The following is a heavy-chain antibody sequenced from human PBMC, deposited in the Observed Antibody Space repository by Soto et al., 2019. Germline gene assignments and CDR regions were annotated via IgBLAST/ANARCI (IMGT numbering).Heavy chain of an antibody. CDR3: ARDAAPTPYYYDSSGYSTIYYYYGMDV. V-gene: IGHV1-2*04. D-gene: IGHD3-22*01. Sequence: ASVKVSCKASGYTFTGYYMHWVRQAPGQGLEWMGWINPNSGGTNYAQKFQGWVTMTRDTSISTAYMELSRLKSDDTAEYYCARDAAPTPYYYDSSGYSTIYYYYGMDVWGQGPRSPSP. J-gene: IGHJ6*02. CDR2: INPNSGGT. CDR1: GYTFTGYY.